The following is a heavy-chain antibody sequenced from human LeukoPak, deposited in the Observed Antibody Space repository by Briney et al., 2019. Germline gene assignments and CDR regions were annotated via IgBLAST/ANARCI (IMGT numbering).Heavy chain of an antibody. Sequence: SETLSLTCTVSGGSLSSYYWSWIRQPAGTGLEWIGRIYTSGSTNYNPSLKSRVTMSVDTSKNQFSLKLSSVTAADTAVYYCARGPSSSSDDYWGQGTLVTVSS. J-gene: IGHJ4*02. CDR3: ARGPSSSSDDY. V-gene: IGHV4-4*07. CDR1: GGSLSSYY. CDR2: IYTSGST. D-gene: IGHD6-6*01.